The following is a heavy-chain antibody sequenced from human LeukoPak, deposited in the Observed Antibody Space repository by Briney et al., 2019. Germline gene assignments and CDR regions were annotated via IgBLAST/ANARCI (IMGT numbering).Heavy chain of an antibody. CDR2: YYSGST. V-gene: IGHV4-59*01. J-gene: IGHJ4*02. D-gene: IGHD3-16*01. Sequence: SETLSLTCTISGDSISDYYWNWIRQAPGKGLEWIGYYYSGSTSYNPSLEGRVTISFDTSKKQFSLKLRSMTAADTAVYYCARDWGLGYWGRGTLVTVSS. CDR1: GDSISDYY. CDR3: ARDWGLGY.